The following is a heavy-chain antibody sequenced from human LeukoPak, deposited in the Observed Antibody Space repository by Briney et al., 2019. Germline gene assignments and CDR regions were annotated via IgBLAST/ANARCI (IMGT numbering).Heavy chain of an antibody. CDR1: GFTFSSYG. CDR2: IWYDGSNK. J-gene: IGHJ4*02. Sequence: GRSLRLSCAASGFTFSSYGMHWVRQAPGKGLEWVAVIWYDGSNKYYADSVKGRFTISRDNSKNTLYLQMNSLRAEDTAVYYCARDQRGSSSWYVVMGYWGQGTLVTVSS. V-gene: IGHV3-33*01. D-gene: IGHD6-13*01. CDR3: ARDQRGSSSWYVVMGY.